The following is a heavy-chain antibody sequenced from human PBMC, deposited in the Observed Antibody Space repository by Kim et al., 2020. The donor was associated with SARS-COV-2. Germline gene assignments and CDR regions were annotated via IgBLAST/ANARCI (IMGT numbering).Heavy chain of an antibody. CDR2: VYYTRNT. CDR1: GGSISSSDWY. CDR3: ARHFRGTSIRFLGLFQLDK. D-gene: IGHD3-3*01. J-gene: IGHJ4*02. Sequence: SETLSLTCTVSGGSISSSDWYWDRIRPPTGQGLEWNGSVYYTRNTYYNPSLKSRITISVDTSQNQFSLKLSSVTAAATAVYYCARHFRGTSIRFLGLFQLDKCGEGILVTVSS. V-gene: IGHV4-39*01.